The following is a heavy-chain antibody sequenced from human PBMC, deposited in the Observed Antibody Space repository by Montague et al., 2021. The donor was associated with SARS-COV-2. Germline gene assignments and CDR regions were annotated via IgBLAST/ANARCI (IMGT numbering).Heavy chain of an antibody. Sequence: SETLSLTCSVSGGSISSDNWSWIRQSPPKGLERNGYIYYRGTTNYNSSLKSRVTFSVDTSKTQFPLKLISVTAADTAVYFCAREDRWNWFDPWGQGVLVTVSS. V-gene: IGHV4-59*01. J-gene: IGHJ5*02. CDR3: AREDRWNWFDP. D-gene: IGHD5-24*01. CDR1: GGSISSDN. CDR2: IYYRGTT.